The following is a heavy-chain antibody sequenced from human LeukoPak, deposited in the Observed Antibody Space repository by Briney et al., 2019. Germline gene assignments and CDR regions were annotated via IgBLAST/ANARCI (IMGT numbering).Heavy chain of an antibody. V-gene: IGHV4-30-4*01. CDR3: ARGKRGYSSSWYDY. D-gene: IGHD6-13*01. CDR1: GGSISSGDYY. CDR2: IYHTGSF. J-gene: IGHJ4*02. Sequence: SQTLSLTCTVSGGSISSGDYYWSWIRQPPGKGLEWIGFIYHTGSFHYNPSLKSRVTISVDTSKNQFSLKLSSVTAADTAVYYCARGKRGYSSSWYDYWGQGTLVTVSS.